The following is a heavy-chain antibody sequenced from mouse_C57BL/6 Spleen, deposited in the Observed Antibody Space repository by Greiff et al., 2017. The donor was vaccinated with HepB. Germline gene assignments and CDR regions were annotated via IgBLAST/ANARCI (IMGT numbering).Heavy chain of an antibody. D-gene: IGHD2-13*01. CDR3: ASGLQYFDY. CDR2: IHPNSGST. V-gene: IGHV1-64*01. CDR1: DYTFTSYW. Sequence: QVQLQQPGAELVKPGASVKLSCKASDYTFTSYWMHWVKQRPGQGLEWIGMIHPNSGSTNYNEKFKSKATLTVDKSSSTAYMQLSSLTSEDSAVYDCASGLQYFDYWGQGTTLTVSS. J-gene: IGHJ2*01.